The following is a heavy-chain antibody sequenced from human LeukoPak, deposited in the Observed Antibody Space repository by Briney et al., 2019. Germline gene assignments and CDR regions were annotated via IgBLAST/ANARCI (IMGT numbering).Heavy chain of an antibody. CDR3: AARRGYSGYESHDY. CDR2: IIPILGIA. Sequence: SSVKVSCKASGGTFSSYTISWVRQAPGQGLEWMGRIIPILGIANYAQKFQGRVTITADKSTSTAYMELSSLRSEDTAVYYCAARRGYSGYESHDYWGQGTLVTVSS. D-gene: IGHD5-12*01. CDR1: GGTFSSYT. J-gene: IGHJ4*02. V-gene: IGHV1-69*02.